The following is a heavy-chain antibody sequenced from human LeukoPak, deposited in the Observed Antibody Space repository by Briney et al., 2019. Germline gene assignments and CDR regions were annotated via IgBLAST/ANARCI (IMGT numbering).Heavy chain of an antibody. Sequence: SETLSLTCAVYGGSFSGYYWSWIRQPPGKGLEWIGEINHSGSTNYNPSLKSRVTISVDTSKNQFSLKLSSVTAADTAVYYCAGGSAYYYDSSGYSYYFDYWGQGTLVTVSS. CDR1: GGSFSGYY. CDR2: INHSGST. CDR3: AGGSAYYYDSSGYSYYFDY. J-gene: IGHJ4*02. V-gene: IGHV4-34*01. D-gene: IGHD3-22*01.